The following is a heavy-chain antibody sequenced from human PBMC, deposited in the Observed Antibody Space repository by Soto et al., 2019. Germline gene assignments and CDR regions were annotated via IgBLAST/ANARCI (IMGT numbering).Heavy chain of an antibody. CDR2: INHSGST. D-gene: IGHD2-2*01. CDR3: ARGGYCSSTSCYPYYYYGMDV. Sequence: QVQLQQWGAGLLKPSETLSLTCAVYGGSFSGYYWSWIRQPPGKGLEWIGEINHSGSTNYNPSLKSRVTTSVDTSKNQFSLKLSSVTAADTAVYYCARGGYCSSTSCYPYYYYGMDVWGQGTTVTVSS. CDR1: GGSFSGYY. V-gene: IGHV4-34*01. J-gene: IGHJ6*02.